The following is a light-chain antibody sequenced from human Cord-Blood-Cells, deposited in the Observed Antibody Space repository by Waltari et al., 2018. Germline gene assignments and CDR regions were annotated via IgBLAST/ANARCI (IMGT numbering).Light chain of an antibody. J-gene: IGLJ2*01. Sequence: QSALTQPASVSGSPGQSITISCTGTSSDVGGYNYVSWYQQHPGKAPKLMIYDVSHRPSGVSNRLYGSESGNTASLNISGLQAEDEADYYFSSYTSSSTLVVFGGGTKLTVL. V-gene: IGLV2-14*01. CDR3: SSYTSSSTLVV. CDR2: DVS. CDR1: SSDVGGYNY.